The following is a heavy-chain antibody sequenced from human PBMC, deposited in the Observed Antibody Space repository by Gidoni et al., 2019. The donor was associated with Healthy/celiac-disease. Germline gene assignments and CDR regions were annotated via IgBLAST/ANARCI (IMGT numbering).Heavy chain of an antibody. CDR3: AKDSTAGNFYYYGMDV. Sequence: AASGFTFDDYTMHWVRQAPGKGLEWVSLISWDGGSTYYADSVKGRFTISRDNSKNSLYLQMNSLRTEDTALYYCAKDSTAGNFYYYGMDVWGQGTTVTVSS. D-gene: IGHD6-13*01. CDR1: GFTFDDYT. J-gene: IGHJ6*02. V-gene: IGHV3-43*01. CDR2: ISWDGGST.